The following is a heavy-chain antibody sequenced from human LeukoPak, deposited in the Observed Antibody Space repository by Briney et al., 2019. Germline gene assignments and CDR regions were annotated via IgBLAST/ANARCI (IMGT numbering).Heavy chain of an antibody. CDR2: ISRSSSTI. J-gene: IGHJ4*02. V-gene: IGHV3-48*01. CDR3: ARGSTYYDSSGQVPFDY. D-gene: IGHD3-22*01. Sequence: GGSLRLSCAASGFTFSSYSMNWVRQAPGKGLEWGSYISRSSSTIYYADSVKGRFTISRDNGKNTLYLQMNSLRAEDTAVYYCARGSTYYDSSGQVPFDYWGQGTLVTVSS. CDR1: GFTFSSYS.